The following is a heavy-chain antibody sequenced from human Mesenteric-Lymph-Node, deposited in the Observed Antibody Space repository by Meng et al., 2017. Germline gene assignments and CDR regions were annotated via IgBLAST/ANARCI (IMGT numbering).Heavy chain of an antibody. CDR2: INHSGST. J-gene: IGHJ4*02. CDR3: ARGRGYGDYGSLY. D-gene: IGHD4-17*01. Sequence: QVQLQQWGAGLLKPSETLSLTCAVYGGSFSGYYWSWIRQPPGKGLEWIGEINHSGSTNYNPSLKSRVTMSVDTSKNQFSLKLSSVTAADTAVYYCARGRGYGDYGSLYWGQGTLVTVSS. V-gene: IGHV4-34*01. CDR1: GGSFSGYY.